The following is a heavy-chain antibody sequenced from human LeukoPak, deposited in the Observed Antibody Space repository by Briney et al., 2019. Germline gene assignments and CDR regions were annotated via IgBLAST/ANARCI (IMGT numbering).Heavy chain of an antibody. D-gene: IGHD2-2*01. CDR1: GFTFSNHW. Sequence: GGSLRLSCAASGFTFSNHWMSWVRQPPGKGLEWVANIKQDGSEKYYADSVKGRFTISRDNAKNSLYLQMNSLSAEDTAVYYCAREFRPAAIPFYYHYAMDVWGQGTTVTVSS. V-gene: IGHV3-7*01. CDR2: IKQDGSEK. CDR3: AREFRPAAIPFYYHYAMDV. J-gene: IGHJ6*02.